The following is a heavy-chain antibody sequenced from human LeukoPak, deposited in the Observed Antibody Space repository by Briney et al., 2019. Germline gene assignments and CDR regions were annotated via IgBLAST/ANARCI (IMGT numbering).Heavy chain of an antibody. J-gene: IGHJ4*02. CDR3: ARVGQVGVVITLFDY. Sequence: ASVKVSCKASGYTFTSYGISWVRQAPGQGLEWMGWISAYNGNTNYAQKLQGRVTMTTDTSTSTAYMELRSLRSDDTAVYYCARVGQVGVVITLFDYWGQGTLVTVSS. V-gene: IGHV1-18*01. CDR2: ISAYNGNT. D-gene: IGHD3-3*01. CDR1: GYTFTSYG.